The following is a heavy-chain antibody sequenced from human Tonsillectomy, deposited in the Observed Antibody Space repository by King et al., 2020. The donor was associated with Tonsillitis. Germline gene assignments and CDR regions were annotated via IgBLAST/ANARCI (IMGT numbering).Heavy chain of an antibody. J-gene: IGHJ6*03. Sequence: VQLVESGGGLVQPGGSLRLSCAASGFTFSSYEMNWVRQAPGKGLEWISYISYRGSAIYYADSVEGRFTISRDSAKNSLYLQMKSLRAEDTDVYYCARVPQLGRADYFYYMDVWGKGTAVTVSS. CDR2: ISYRGSAI. V-gene: IGHV3-48*03. D-gene: IGHD1-1*01. CDR1: GFTFSSYE. CDR3: ARVPQLGRADYFYYMDV.